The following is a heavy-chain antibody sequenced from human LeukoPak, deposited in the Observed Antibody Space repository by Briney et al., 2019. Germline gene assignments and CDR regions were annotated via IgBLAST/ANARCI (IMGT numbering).Heavy chain of an antibody. D-gene: IGHD3-22*01. Sequence: ASVKVSCKASGYTFTSYGISWVRQAPGQGLEWMGWISAYSGNTNYAQKLQGRVTMTTDTSTSTAYMELRSLRSDDTAVYYCARGVNYYDSSGYYYQGRFDPWGQGTLVTVSS. V-gene: IGHV1-18*01. CDR1: GYTFTSYG. J-gene: IGHJ5*02. CDR3: ARGVNYYDSSGYYYQGRFDP. CDR2: ISAYSGNT.